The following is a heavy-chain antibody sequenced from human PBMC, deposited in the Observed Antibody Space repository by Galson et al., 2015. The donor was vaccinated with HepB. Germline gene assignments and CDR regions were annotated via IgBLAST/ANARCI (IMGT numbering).Heavy chain of an antibody. Sequence: CAISGDSVSSNSAAWNWIRQSPSRGLEWLGRTFYRSMWKNDYAIFVSGRITINPDTSDNQFSLQLNSVTPEDTAVYYCTRDLSMRFDYWGQGTMVTVSP. CDR2: TFYRSMWKN. CDR1: GDSVSSNSAA. V-gene: IGHV6-1*01. D-gene: IGHD2/OR15-2a*01. CDR3: TRDLSMRFDY. J-gene: IGHJ4*02.